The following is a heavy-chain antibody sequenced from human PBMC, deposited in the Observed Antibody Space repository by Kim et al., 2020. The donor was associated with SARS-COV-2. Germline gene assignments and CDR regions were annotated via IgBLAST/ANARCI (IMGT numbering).Heavy chain of an antibody. V-gene: IGHV1-18*01. Sequence: QKLQGRVTMTTDTSTSTAYMELRSLRSDDTAVYYCARDPPEAPIVGAKDYWGQGTLVTVSS. D-gene: IGHD1-26*01. J-gene: IGHJ4*02. CDR3: ARDPPEAPIVGAKDY.